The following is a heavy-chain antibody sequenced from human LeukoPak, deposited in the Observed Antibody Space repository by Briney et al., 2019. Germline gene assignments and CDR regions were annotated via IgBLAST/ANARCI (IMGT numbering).Heavy chain of an antibody. CDR2: IRGSSTTI. J-gene: IGHJ4*02. CDR3: ARFFDY. Sequence: GGSLRLSCAASGFTFSSYSMNWVRQAPGKGLEWVSYIRGSSTTIYYADSVKGRFTISRDNAKNSVYLQMNSLRDEDTAVYFCARFFDYWGQGTLVTVSS. CDR1: GFTFSSYS. V-gene: IGHV3-48*02.